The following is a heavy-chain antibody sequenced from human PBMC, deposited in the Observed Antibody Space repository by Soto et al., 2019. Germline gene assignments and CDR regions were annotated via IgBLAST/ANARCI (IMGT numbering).Heavy chain of an antibody. CDR2: FLVSGST. D-gene: IGHD1-26*01. Sequence: PGGSLRLSCAASGFICSSYDMSWVRQAPGKGLEWVSTFLVSGSTYYADSVKGRFTISRDNSKSTLYLQMNSLRAEDTAVYYCEKETSGGLFDYWGQGNLVTVSS. CDR3: EKETSGGLFDY. V-gene: IGHV3-23*01. J-gene: IGHJ4*01. CDR1: GFICSSYD.